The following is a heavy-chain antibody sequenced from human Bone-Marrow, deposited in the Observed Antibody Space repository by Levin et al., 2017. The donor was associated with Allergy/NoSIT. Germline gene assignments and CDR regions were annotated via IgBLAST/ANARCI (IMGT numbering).Heavy chain of an antibody. CDR2: IKSKSDRETT. CDR1: GFTFSYAW. CDR3: ITVTPPQVVAGSVFDH. D-gene: IGHD6-19*01. V-gene: IGHV3-15*01. Sequence: PGGSLRLSCAASGFTFSYAWMSWVRQAPGKGLEWVGRIKSKSDRETTDYAAPMKDRFIISRDDSKNTLFLQINSLKTEDTAVYYCITVTPPQVVAGSVFDHWGQGTLVSVSS. J-gene: IGHJ4*02.